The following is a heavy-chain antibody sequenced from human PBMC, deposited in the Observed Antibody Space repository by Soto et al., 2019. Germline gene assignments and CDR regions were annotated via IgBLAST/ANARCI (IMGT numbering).Heavy chain of an antibody. D-gene: IGHD5-12*01. Sequence: QVQVVESGGGVVQPGKSLRLSCAASGFTFSNYDMHWARQARGKGLEWVAVVAYDGDKKYYADSVKGRFTISRDNSKNMVYLQMSSLTAEDTAVYYCAKGLGATGGYDFILGSWGQGTLVTVSS. CDR2: VAYDGDKK. CDR3: AKGLGATGGYDFILGS. CDR1: GFTFSNYD. V-gene: IGHV3-30*18. J-gene: IGHJ5*02.